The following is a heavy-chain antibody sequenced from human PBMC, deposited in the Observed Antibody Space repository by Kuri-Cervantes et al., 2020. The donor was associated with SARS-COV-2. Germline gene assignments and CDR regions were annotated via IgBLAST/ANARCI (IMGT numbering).Heavy chain of an antibody. V-gene: IGHV1-58*01. J-gene: IGHJ6*02. CDR3: AADPKIGPFYYYYGMDV. D-gene: IGHD3-22*01. Sequence: SEKVSCKASGFTFRSSAVQWVRQARGQHLEWIGRIVVGSGDTNYAQEFHERVTITRDVSTSTAYMELSSLRSEDTAVYYCAADPKIGPFYYYYGMDVWGQGTTVTVSS. CDR1: GFTFRSSA. CDR2: IVVGSGDT.